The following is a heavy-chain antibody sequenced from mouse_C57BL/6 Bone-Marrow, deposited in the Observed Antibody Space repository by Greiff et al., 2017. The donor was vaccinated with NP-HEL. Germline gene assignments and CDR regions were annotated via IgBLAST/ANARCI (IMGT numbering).Heavy chain of an antibody. CDR2: IHPNSGST. CDR3: AYSSGFAY. CDR1: GYTFTSYW. J-gene: IGHJ3*01. Sequence: VKLQESGAELVKPGASVKLSCKASGYTFTSYWMHWVKQRPGRGLEWIGMIHPNSGSTNYNEKFKSKATLTVDKSSSTAYMQLSSLTSEDSAVYYCAYSSGFAYWGQGTLVTVSA. V-gene: IGHV1-64*01. D-gene: IGHD3-2*02.